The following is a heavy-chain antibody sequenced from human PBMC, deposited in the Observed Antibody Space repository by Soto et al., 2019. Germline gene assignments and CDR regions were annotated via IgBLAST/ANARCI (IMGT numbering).Heavy chain of an antibody. CDR2: IYYSGST. CDR3: ARRYGSGFDY. J-gene: IGHJ4*02. D-gene: IGHD6-19*01. V-gene: IGHV4-59*01. CDR1: GGSISRYY. Sequence: SETLSVTCTVSGGSISRYYWSWIRQPPGKGLEWIGYIYYSGSTNYNPSLKSRVTISVDTSKNQFSLKLSSVTAADTAVYYCARRYGSGFDYWGQGTLVTVSS.